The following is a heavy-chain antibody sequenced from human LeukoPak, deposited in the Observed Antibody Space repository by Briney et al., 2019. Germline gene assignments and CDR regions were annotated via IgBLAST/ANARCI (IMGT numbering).Heavy chain of an antibody. D-gene: IGHD6-13*01. J-gene: IGHJ4*02. CDR3: ARDLSAGADY. Sequence: SQTLSLTCAISGDSVSSNIAAWNWFRQSPSRGLEWLGRTYYRSRWTFEYAVSVKGRITFKSDTSKNQVSLHLTSVTPDDTALYYCARDLSAGADYWGQGIPVTVSS. V-gene: IGHV6-1*01. CDR1: GDSVSSNIAA. CDR2: TYYRSRWTF.